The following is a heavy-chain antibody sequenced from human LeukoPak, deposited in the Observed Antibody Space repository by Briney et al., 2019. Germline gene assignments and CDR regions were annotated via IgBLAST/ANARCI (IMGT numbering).Heavy chain of an antibody. V-gene: IGHV3-30*01. Sequence: PGGSLRLSCAASGFTFSSYAIHWVRQAPGKGLEWVAVISYDGSNKYYADSVKGRFTISRDNSKNTLYLQMNSLRAEDTAVYYCARGARYCSSTSCYGGLFDYWGQGTLVTVSS. J-gene: IGHJ4*02. CDR2: ISYDGSNK. CDR3: ARGARYCSSTSCYGGLFDY. D-gene: IGHD2-2*01. CDR1: GFTFSSYA.